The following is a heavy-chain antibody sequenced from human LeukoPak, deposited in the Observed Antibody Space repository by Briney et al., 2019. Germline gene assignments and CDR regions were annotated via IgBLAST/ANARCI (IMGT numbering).Heavy chain of an antibody. CDR1: GYTFTGYY. V-gene: IGHV1-2*02. CDR2: INPNSGGT. Sequence: ASVEVSCKASGYTFTGYYMHWVRQAPGQGLEWMGWINPNSGGTNYAQKFQGRVTMTRDTSISTAYMELSRLRSDDTAVYYCARGSAQTYYYDSSDFDYWGQGTLVTVSS. J-gene: IGHJ4*02. CDR3: ARGSAQTYYYDSSDFDY. D-gene: IGHD3-22*01.